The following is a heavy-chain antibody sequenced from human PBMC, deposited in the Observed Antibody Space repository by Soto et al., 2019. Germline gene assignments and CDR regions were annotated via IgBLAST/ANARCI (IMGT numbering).Heavy chain of an antibody. CDR1: GGTFSSYT. D-gene: IGHD3-9*01. V-gene: IGHV1-69*02. CDR2: FIPILGIA. CDR3: AIHYDILTGYYGSFDY. J-gene: IGHJ4*02. Sequence: SVKVSCKASGGTFSSYTISWVRQAPGQGLEWMGRFIPILGIANYAQKFQGRVTITADKSTSTAYMELSSLRSEDTAVYYCAIHYDILTGYYGSFDYWGQGTLVTVSS.